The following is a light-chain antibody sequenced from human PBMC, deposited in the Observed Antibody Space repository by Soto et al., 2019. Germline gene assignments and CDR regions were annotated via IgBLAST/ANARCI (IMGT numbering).Light chain of an antibody. Sequence: MTQSPSTLSASVGDTVTITCRASQNIGRWLAWYQQKPGQAPRLLIYAASTRATGIPARFSGSGSGTEFTLTISGLQSEDFGVYYCQQYKSWRTFGQGTNVEIK. V-gene: IGKV3-15*01. J-gene: IGKJ1*01. CDR1: QNIGRW. CDR2: AAS. CDR3: QQYKSWRT.